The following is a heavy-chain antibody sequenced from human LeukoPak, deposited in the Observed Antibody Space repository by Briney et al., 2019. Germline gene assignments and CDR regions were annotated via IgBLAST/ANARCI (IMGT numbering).Heavy chain of an antibody. Sequence: ETLSLTCTVSADSISTYYWSWVRQAPGRGLEWVSVLTTGGTPYYAVSVKGRFTISRDESKNTLYLQMNILGAEDTAVYYCAREQWLDYWGQGTLVAVSS. V-gene: IGHV3-53*01. CDR3: AREQWLDY. CDR2: LTTGGTP. J-gene: IGHJ4*02. CDR1: ADSISTYY. D-gene: IGHD6-19*01.